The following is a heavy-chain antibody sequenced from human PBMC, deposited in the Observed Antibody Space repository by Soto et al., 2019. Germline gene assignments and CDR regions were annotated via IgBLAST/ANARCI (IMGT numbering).Heavy chain of an antibody. V-gene: IGHV3-30-3*01. Sequence: QVQLVESGGGVVQPGRSLRLSCAASGFTFSSYAMHWVRQAPGKGLEWVAVISYDGSNKYYADSVKGRFTISRDNSKNTLYLKMNSLRAEDTAVYYCARIGGGGYWGQGTLVTVSS. CDR3: ARIGGGGY. CDR1: GFTFSSYA. D-gene: IGHD2-15*01. CDR2: ISYDGSNK. J-gene: IGHJ4*02.